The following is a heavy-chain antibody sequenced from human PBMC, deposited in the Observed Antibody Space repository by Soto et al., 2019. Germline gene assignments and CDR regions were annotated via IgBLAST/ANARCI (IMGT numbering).Heavy chain of an antibody. D-gene: IGHD6-19*01. J-gene: IGHJ4*02. CDR1: GFTFSSYS. CDR2: ISSSSSYI. CDR3: ARDMYSSGWYLDGEDY. V-gene: IGHV3-21*01. Sequence: EVQLVESGGGLVKPGGSLRLSCAASGFTFSSYSMNWVRQAPGKGLEWVSSISSSSSYIYYADSVKGRLTISRDNAKNSLYLQMNSLRAEDTAVYYCARDMYSSGWYLDGEDYWGQGTLVTVSS.